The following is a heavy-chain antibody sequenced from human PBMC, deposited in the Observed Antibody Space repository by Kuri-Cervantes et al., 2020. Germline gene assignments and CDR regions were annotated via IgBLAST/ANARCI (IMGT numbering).Heavy chain of an antibody. CDR3: ARHSGISAGTNFYYYLDV. CDR1: GYSFTSYW. CDR2: IYPGDSDT. J-gene: IGHJ6*03. D-gene: IGHD6-19*01. V-gene: IGHV5-51*01. Sequence: GESLKISCKGSGYSFTSYWIGWVRQMPGKGLEWMGIIYPGDSDTRYSPSFQGQVTISADKSISTAYLQWSSLKASDAAMYYCARHSGISAGTNFYYYLDVWGKGTTVTVSS.